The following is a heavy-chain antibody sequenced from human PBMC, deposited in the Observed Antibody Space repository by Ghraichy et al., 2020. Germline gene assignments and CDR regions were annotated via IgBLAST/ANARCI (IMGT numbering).Heavy chain of an antibody. CDR3: AKGTPYRADQGNV. V-gene: IGHV3-23*01. CDR2: ISGSGGST. Sequence: GESLNISCAASGFTFSSYAMSWVRQAPGKGLEWVSAISGSGGSTYYADSVKGRFTISRDNSKNTLYLQMNSLRAEDTAVYYCAKGTPYRADQGNVWGQGTTVTVSS. J-gene: IGHJ6*02. D-gene: IGHD2-2*01. CDR1: GFTFSSYA.